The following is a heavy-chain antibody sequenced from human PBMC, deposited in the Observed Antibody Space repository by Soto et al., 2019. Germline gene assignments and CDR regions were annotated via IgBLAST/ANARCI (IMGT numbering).Heavy chain of an antibody. CDR2: INSDWSHT. Sequence: VVSLRLSCSSSGFTFITYLIHLILQVPVKCLEWVSLINSDWSHTYYADSVKGRFTISRDNAKNTLHLEMNSLRAEDTAVYYCVRDGHCITTRCYGKWLEQWGKGNLVTVSS. CDR1: GFTFITYL. D-gene: IGHD3-22*01. J-gene: IGHJ4*02. CDR3: VRDGHCITTRCYGKWLEQ. V-gene: IGHV3-74*01.